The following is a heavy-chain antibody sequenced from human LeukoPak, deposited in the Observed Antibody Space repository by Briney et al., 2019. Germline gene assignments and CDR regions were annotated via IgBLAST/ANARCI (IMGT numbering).Heavy chain of an antibody. CDR1: GFTFSSFG. V-gene: IGHV3-23*01. J-gene: IGHJ4*02. CDR3: AKDWTYYYDSSGYYSDY. Sequence: GGTLRLSCAASGFTFSSFGMSWVRQAPGQGLEWVSAISSSGGSTSYADSVRGRFTISRDNSRNTMELKMNRLRVEDTAVYYCAKDWTYYYDSSGYYSDYWGQGTLVTVSS. D-gene: IGHD3-22*01. CDR2: ISSSGGST.